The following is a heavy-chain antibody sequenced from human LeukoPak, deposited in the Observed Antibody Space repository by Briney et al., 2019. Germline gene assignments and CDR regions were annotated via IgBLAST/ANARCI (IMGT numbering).Heavy chain of an antibody. CDR3: AKDILPGGTVTLDY. J-gene: IGHJ4*02. D-gene: IGHD4-17*01. CDR2: ISWNSGRI. V-gene: IGHV3-9*01. CDR1: GFTFSSYA. Sequence: QPGGSLRLSCAASGFTFSSYAMYWVRQAPGKGLEWVSGISWNSGRIAYADSVKGRFTISRDNAKNSLYLQMNSLRAEDTALYYCAKDILPGGTVTLDYWGQGTLVTVFS.